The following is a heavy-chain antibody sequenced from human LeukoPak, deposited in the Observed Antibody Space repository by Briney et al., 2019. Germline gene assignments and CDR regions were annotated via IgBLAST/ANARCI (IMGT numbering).Heavy chain of an antibody. Sequence: GGSLRLSCAASGFTFSDYYMSWIRQAPGKGLEWASYISSSGSTIYYADSVKGRFTISRDNAKNSLYLQMNSLRAEDTAVYYCARDLFARRGATRPGFDYWGQGTLVTVSS. CDR1: GFTFSDYY. CDR3: ARDLFARRGATRPGFDY. J-gene: IGHJ4*02. CDR2: ISSSGSTI. D-gene: IGHD1-26*01. V-gene: IGHV3-11*01.